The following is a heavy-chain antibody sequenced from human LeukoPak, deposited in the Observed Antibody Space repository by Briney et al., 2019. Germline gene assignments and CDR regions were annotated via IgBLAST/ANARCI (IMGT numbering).Heavy chain of an antibody. D-gene: IGHD2-8*02. V-gene: IGHV3-74*01. Sequence: GGSLRLSCAASGFSLSGYWMHWVRQAPGKGLVWVSRISPEGSGTTYADSVKGRFTISRDNSKNTLYLQMNSLRDEDAAVYHCTRVQAGRSGLMDVWGRGTAVTVSS. CDR2: ISPEGSGT. CDR1: GFSLSGYW. CDR3: TRVQAGRSGLMDV. J-gene: IGHJ6*02.